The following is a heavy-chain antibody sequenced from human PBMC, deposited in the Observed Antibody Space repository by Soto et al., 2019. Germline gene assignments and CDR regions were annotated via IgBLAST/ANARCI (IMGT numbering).Heavy chain of an antibody. CDR1: GGSISSGGYY. V-gene: IGHV4-31*03. CDR2: IYYIGSI. Sequence: SETLSLTCTVSGGSISSGGYYWSWIRQHPGKGLEWIGYIYYIGSIYYNPSLKSRVTISVDTSKNQFSLKLSSVTAEDTAVYYCARFYYDSSGYLPSPYYYYGMDVWGQGTTVTVSS. J-gene: IGHJ6*02. CDR3: ARFYYDSSGYLPSPYYYYGMDV. D-gene: IGHD3-22*01.